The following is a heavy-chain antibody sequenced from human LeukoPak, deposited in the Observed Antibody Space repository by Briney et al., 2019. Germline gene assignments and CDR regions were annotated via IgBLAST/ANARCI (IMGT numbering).Heavy chain of an antibody. CDR2: IWYDGSNK. D-gene: IGHD5-24*01. CDR3: ARDGGDGYNVDY. J-gene: IGHJ4*02. Sequence: GGSLRLSCAASGFTFSSYGMHWVRQAPGKGLEWVAVIWYDGSNKYYADSVKGQFTISRDNSKNTLYLQMNSLRAEDTAVYYCARDGGDGYNVDYWGQGTLVTVSS. CDR1: GFTFSSYG. V-gene: IGHV3-33*01.